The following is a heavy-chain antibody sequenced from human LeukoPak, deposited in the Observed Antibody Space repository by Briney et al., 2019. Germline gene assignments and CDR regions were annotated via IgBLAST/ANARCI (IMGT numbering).Heavy chain of an antibody. V-gene: IGHV1-2*02. Sequence: ASVKVSCKASGYTFTGYYMHWVRQAPGQGLEWMGWINPNSGGTNYAQKFQGRVTMTRDTSISTAYMELSRLRSDDTAVYYCARAYYDYVWGSLSPDYWGQGTLVTVSS. D-gene: IGHD3-16*01. CDR2: INPNSGGT. J-gene: IGHJ4*02. CDR3: ARAYYDYVWGSLSPDY. CDR1: GYTFTGYY.